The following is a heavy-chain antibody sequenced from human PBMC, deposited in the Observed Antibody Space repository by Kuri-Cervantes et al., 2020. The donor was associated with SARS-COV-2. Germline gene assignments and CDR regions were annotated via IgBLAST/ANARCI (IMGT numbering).Heavy chain of an antibody. Sequence: SETLSLTCTVSGGSISSSSYYWGWIRQPPGKGLEWIGSIYYSGSTYYNPSLKSRVTISVDTSKNQFSLKLSSVTAADTAVYYCARHPPEYYSLYYFDYWGQGILVTVSS. CDR2: IYYSGST. CDR1: GGSISSSSYY. CDR3: ARHPPEYYSLYYFDY. D-gene: IGHD3-10*01. J-gene: IGHJ4*02. V-gene: IGHV4-39*01.